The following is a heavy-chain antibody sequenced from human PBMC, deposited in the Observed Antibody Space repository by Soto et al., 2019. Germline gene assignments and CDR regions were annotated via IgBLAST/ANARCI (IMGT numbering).Heavy chain of an antibody. Sequence: ASVKVSCKASGYLFTAYSMHWVRLAPGQGLEWMGVVNPSGGNTKYAQNFQGRVTMTRDTSTTTIYMELSSLRSDDTAIYYCAREENCGGGTWYSGYFRRWGPGALVTGPS. CDR2: VNPSGGNT. CDR1: GYLFTAYS. J-gene: IGHJ1*01. CDR3: AREENCGGGTWYSGYFRR. V-gene: IGHV1-46*01. D-gene: IGHD2-15*01.